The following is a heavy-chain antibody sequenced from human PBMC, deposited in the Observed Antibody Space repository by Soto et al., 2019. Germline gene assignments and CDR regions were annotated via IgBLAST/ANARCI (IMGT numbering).Heavy chain of an antibody. CDR2: IYYSGST. CDR1: GGSISSSSYY. Sequence: QLQLQESGPGLVKPSETLSLTCTVSGGSISSSSYYWGWIRQPPGKGLEWIGSIYYSGSTYYNPSLKSRFTISVDTSKNQFSLKLRSGTAADTAVYYCARHLRDDVLTGYGTPDYWGQGTLVTVSS. D-gene: IGHD3-9*01. V-gene: IGHV4-39*01. CDR3: ARHLRDDVLTGYGTPDY. J-gene: IGHJ4*02.